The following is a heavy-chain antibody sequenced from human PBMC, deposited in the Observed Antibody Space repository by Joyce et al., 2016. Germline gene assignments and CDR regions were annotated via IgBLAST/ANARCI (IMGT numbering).Heavy chain of an antibody. CDR3: ARGGLVYDYSMDV. Sequence: EVHLVESGGGLVNPGGSLKISCAASGFMFSTSSMSWFRQAPGKGLEWVSAISGDRRFIYHADSVKGRFTVSRDNAENSLYLQMKSLRVEDTAVYFCARGGLVYDYSMDVWGQGTTVIVSS. D-gene: IGHD2-21*01. CDR2: ISGDRRFI. CDR1: GFMFSTSS. J-gene: IGHJ6*02. V-gene: IGHV3-21*01.